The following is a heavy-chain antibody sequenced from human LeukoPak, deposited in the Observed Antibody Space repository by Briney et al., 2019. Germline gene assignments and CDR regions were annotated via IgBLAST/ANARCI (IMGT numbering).Heavy chain of an antibody. J-gene: IGHJ2*01. D-gene: IGHD6-19*01. V-gene: IGHV3-23*01. CDR3: AKAPGAQWLVLPLHWYFAL. CDR1: AFTFSSYA. Sequence: GGALRLSWAASAFTFSSYAMSWVRQAPGKGLEWVSASSGSGGSTYYADSVNSRLTISRDNSNNTMYLQMNSLRADDTAVYYCAKAPGAQWLVLPLHWYFALWGRGTLVTVSS. CDR2: SSGSGGST.